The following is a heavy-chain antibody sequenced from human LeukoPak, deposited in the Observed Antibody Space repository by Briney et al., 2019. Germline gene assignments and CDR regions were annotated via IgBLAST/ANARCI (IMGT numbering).Heavy chain of an antibody. V-gene: IGHV4-59*08. CDR1: GGSITTFY. Sequence: SETLSLTCTVSGGSITTFYWSWIRQPPGKGLEWIGHIYYSGSTNYSPSLKSRVTISVDTSKNQFSLKLGSVTAADTAVYYCARQRDSSGWFWFDPWGQGTLVTVSS. D-gene: IGHD6-13*01. J-gene: IGHJ5*02. CDR3: ARQRDSSGWFWFDP. CDR2: IYYSGST.